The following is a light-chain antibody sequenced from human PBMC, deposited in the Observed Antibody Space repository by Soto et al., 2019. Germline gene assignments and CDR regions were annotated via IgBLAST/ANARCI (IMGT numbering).Light chain of an antibody. Sequence: QSVLTQPRSVSGSPGQSVTISCTGTSSDVGGYNYVSWYQQHPGKAPKLMIYDVSKRPSGVPDRFSGSKSGNTASLTISGLQAEDEADYYCCLYAGSYTFVFGGGTKLTVL. CDR2: DVS. CDR1: SSDVGGYNY. J-gene: IGLJ2*01. V-gene: IGLV2-11*01. CDR3: CLYAGSYTFV.